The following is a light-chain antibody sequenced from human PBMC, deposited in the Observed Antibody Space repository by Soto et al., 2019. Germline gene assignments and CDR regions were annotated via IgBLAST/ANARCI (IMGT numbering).Light chain of an antibody. Sequence: DTQMTQSPSALSASIGDRVTITCQARQNITNKLSWYQQKPGKAPNLLIYHASKLAKGVTSRFSGSRSGTDFSFIITSLQREDLSTYYCQQYYGLPPLTFGQGTRLEIK. CDR3: QQYYGLPPLT. CDR1: QNITNK. CDR2: HAS. J-gene: IGKJ5*01. V-gene: IGKV1-33*01.